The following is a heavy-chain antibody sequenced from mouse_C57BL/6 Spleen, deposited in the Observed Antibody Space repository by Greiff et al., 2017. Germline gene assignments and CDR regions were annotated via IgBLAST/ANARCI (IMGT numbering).Heavy chain of an antibody. D-gene: IGHD4-1*01. CDR1: GFTFSSYA. J-gene: IGHJ1*03. CDR2: ISDGGSYT. Sequence: EVQRVESGGGLVKPGGSLKLSCAASGFTFSSYAMSWVRQTPEKRLEWVATISDGGSYTYYPDNVKGRFTISRDNAKNNLYLQMSHLKSEDTAMYYCARSLTGTRYFDVWGTGTTVTVSS. V-gene: IGHV5-4*01. CDR3: ARSLTGTRYFDV.